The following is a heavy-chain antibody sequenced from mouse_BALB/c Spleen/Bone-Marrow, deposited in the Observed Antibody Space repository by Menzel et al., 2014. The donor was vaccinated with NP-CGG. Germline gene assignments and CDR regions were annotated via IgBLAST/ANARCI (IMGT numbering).Heavy chain of an antibody. V-gene: IGHV1-7*01. CDR2: INPSTGYT. CDR1: GYTFTNYW. CDR3: ARRGLYVDY. Sequence: VQLQRSGAELAKPGASVKMSCKASGYTFTNYWIHWVKQRPGQGLEWIGYINPSTGYTEYNQKFKDKATLTADKSSSTAYMQLSSLTSEDSAVYYCARRGLYVDYWGQGTTLTVSS. D-gene: IGHD3-1*01. J-gene: IGHJ2*01.